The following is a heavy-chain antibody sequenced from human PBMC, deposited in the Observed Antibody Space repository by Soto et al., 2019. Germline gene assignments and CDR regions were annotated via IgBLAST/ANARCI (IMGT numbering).Heavy chain of an antibody. CDR1: GGSISSSNW. CDR2: IYHSGST. Sequence: QVQLQESGPGLVKPSGTLSLTCAVSGGSISSSNWWSWVRQPPGKGLEWMGEIYHSGSTNYNPSLKSRVTISVDKSKNQFSLKLSSVTAADTAVYYCARDWSVLAVTHYGYFDLWGRGTLVTVSS. D-gene: IGHD3-3*01. CDR3: ARDWSVLAVTHYGYFDL. J-gene: IGHJ2*01. V-gene: IGHV4-4*02.